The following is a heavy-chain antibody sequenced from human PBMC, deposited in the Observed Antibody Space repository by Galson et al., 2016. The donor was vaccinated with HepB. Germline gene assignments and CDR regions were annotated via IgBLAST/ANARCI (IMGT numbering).Heavy chain of an antibody. Sequence: PALVKPTQTLTLTCTFSGFSLTTGGMCVNWIRQPPGKAPEWLARTDWDGDKYYSTSLKTRLTISKDSSKNQVVLKMTNMDPVDTATYYCARSYYHDTSGYLSANHFFDYWGQGIRVIVSS. V-gene: IGHV2-70*11. CDR3: ARSYYHDTSGYLSANHFFDY. CDR1: GFSLTTGGMC. J-gene: IGHJ4*02. D-gene: IGHD3-22*01. CDR2: TDWDGDK.